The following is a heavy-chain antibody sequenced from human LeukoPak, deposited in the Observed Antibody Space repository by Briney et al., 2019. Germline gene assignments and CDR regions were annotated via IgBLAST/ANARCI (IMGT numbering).Heavy chain of an antibody. Sequence: GGSLRLSCAASGFTFSSYGMHWVRQPPGKGPEWVAYTLYDGKTKYYADSVEGRFNISRDNSKNTLYLQMNSVRADDTAVYYCAKIPPPDYDILTGYHRHYPFDYWGQGTLVTVSS. CDR3: AKIPPPDYDILTGYHRHYPFDY. V-gene: IGHV3-30*18. D-gene: IGHD3-9*01. CDR2: TLYDGKTK. J-gene: IGHJ4*02. CDR1: GFTFSSYG.